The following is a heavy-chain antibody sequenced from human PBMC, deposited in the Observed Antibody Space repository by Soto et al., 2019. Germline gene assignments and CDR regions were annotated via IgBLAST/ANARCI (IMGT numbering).Heavy chain of an antibody. CDR2: INHSGST. CDR1: GGSFSGYY. D-gene: IGHD1-26*01. J-gene: IGHJ4*02. V-gene: IGHV4-34*01. Sequence: SETLSLTCAVYGGSFSGYYWSWIRQPPGKGLEWIGEINHSGSTNYNPSLKSRVTISVDTSKNQFSLKLSSVTAADTAVYYCARGAGDIVGAYWGQGTLVTVSS. CDR3: ARGAGDIVGAY.